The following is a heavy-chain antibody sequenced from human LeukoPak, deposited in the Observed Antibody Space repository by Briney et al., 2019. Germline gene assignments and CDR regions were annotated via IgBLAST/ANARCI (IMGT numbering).Heavy chain of an antibody. CDR1: GFTFSSYE. D-gene: IGHD3-10*01. V-gene: IGHV3-48*03. CDR2: ISSSGSTI. Sequence: PGGSLRLSCAASGFTFSSYEMNWVRQAPGKGLEWVSYISSSGSTIYYADSVKGRFTISRDNAKNSLYLQMNSLRAEDTAVYYCARLIGSGSLGFDYWGQGTLVTVPS. J-gene: IGHJ4*02. CDR3: ARLIGSGSLGFDY.